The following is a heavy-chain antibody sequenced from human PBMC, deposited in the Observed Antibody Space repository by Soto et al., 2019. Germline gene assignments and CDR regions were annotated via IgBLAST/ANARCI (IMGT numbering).Heavy chain of an antibody. V-gene: IGHV3-23*01. Sequence: GGSLRLSCAASGFTFSSYAMGWVRQGPGKGLEWVAVVSIGGSTHYADSVRGRFTISRDDSKNTLSLQMNSLTAEDTAVYFCAKRRGAGGHFDYWGQGALVTVSS. CDR1: GFTFSSYA. CDR3: AKRRGAGGHFDY. D-gene: IGHD2-15*01. CDR2: VSIGGST. J-gene: IGHJ4*02.